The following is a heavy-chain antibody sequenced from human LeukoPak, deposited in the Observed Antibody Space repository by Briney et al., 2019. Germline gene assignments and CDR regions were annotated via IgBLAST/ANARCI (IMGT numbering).Heavy chain of an antibody. Sequence: ASVKVSCKASGYTFTSYDINWVRQATGQGLEWMGWMNPNSGNTGYAQKFQGRVTMTRNTSISTAYMELSSLRSEDTAVYYCARGRGWLDYDILTGYYNVDYYYGMDVWGQGTTVTVSS. D-gene: IGHD3-9*01. J-gene: IGHJ6*02. CDR3: ARGRGWLDYDILTGYYNVDYYYGMDV. CDR1: GYTFTSYD. V-gene: IGHV1-8*01. CDR2: MNPNSGNT.